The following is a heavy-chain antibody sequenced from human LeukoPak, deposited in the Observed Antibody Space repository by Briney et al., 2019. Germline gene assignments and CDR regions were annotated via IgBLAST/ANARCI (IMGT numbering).Heavy chain of an antibody. V-gene: IGHV1-18*01. CDR2: ISAYNGNT. D-gene: IGHD2-2*01. CDR1: GSTFTSYG. CDR3: ARGVFDIVVVPAASPFDY. J-gene: IGHJ4*02. Sequence: ATVKVSCKASGSTFTSYGISWVRQAPGQGLEWMGWISAYNGNTNYAQKLQGRVTMTTDTSTSTAYMELRSLRSDDTAVYYCARGVFDIVVVPAASPFDYWGQGTLVTVSS.